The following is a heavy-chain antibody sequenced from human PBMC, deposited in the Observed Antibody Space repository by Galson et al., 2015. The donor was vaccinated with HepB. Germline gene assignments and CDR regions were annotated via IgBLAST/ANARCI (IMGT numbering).Heavy chain of an antibody. D-gene: IGHD4-17*01. J-gene: IGHJ3*01. CDR2: ISWNSGNI. CDR3: AKDNGHSDYGWPFDV. V-gene: IGHV3-9*01. CDR1: GFIFDDYT. Sequence: SLRLSCAGSGFIFDDYTMHWVRQVPGKGLEWVSRISWNSGNIGYADSVKGRFTISRDNAENSLFLQMDSLTAEDTALYYCAKDNGHSDYGWPFDVWGQGAMVIVSS.